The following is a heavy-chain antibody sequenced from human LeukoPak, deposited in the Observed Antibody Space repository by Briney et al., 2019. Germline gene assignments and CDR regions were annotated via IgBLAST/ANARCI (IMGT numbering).Heavy chain of an antibody. D-gene: IGHD3-22*01. Sequence: SETLSLTCAVYGGSFSGYYWSWIRQPPGKGLEWIGEISHSGSTNYNPSLKSRVTISVDTSKNQFSLKLSSVTAADTAVYYCARSFRARTDYYDSSGYIDYWGQGTLVTVSS. CDR1: GGSFSGYY. V-gene: IGHV4-34*01. J-gene: IGHJ4*02. CDR3: ARSFRARTDYYDSSGYIDY. CDR2: ISHSGST.